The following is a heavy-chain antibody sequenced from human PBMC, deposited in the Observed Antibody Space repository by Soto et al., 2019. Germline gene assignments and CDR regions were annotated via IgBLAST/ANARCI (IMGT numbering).Heavy chain of an antibody. D-gene: IGHD2-8*01. CDR3: ARVTTKVEHLGYCTKGVRYDHQYNRLEA. J-gene: IGHJ5*02. V-gene: IGHV1-69*13. CDR2: IIPIFGTA. Sequence: SVKVSCKASGRTFSSYAISWVREAPGQGLEWMGGIIPIFGTANYAQKFQGRVTITADESTSTAYMVLSSLRSEDTAVSYCARVTTKVEHLGYCTKGVRYDHQYNRLEAWGEAALV. CDR1: GRTFSSYA.